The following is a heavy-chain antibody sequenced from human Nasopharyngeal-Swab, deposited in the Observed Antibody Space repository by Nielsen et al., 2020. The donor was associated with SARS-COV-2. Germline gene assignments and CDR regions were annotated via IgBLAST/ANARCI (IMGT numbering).Heavy chain of an antibody. CDR3: TKGRADYSNPSFDN. Sequence: GGSLRLSCAASGFTYDDYSIHWVRQAPGKGLEWVSGVTWNGVTVGYADSVKGRFTISRDTARSSLYLQMDSLRPDDTAFYYCTKGRADYSNPSFDNWGQGTLVTVPS. CDR2: VTWNGVTV. J-gene: IGHJ4*02. V-gene: IGHV3-9*01. CDR1: GFTYDDYS. D-gene: IGHD4-11*01.